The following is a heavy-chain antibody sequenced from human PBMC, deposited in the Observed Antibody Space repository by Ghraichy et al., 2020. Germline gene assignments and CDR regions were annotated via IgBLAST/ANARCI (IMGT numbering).Heavy chain of an antibody. J-gene: IGHJ4*02. CDR1: GFTFSSYA. CDR2: ISGSGGST. Sequence: GGSLRLSCAASGFTFSSYAMSWVRQAPGKGLEWVSAISGSGGSTYYADSVKGRFTISRDNSKNTLYLQMNSLRAEDTAVYYCAKWGYCSSTSCYAGQFDYWGQGTLVTVSS. CDR3: AKWGYCSSTSCYAGQFDY. D-gene: IGHD2-2*01. V-gene: IGHV3-23*01.